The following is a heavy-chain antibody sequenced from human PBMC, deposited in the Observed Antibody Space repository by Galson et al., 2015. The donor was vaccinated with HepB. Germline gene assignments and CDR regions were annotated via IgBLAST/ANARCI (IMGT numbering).Heavy chain of an antibody. Sequence: SLRLSCAASGFTFDSYAMSWVRQDSVKGLEWVSSISGSGGSLYYPDSVKGRFTISRDNSKNTLYLQMNSLRAEDSALYYCARGIGGEPFDYWGQGTLVTVSS. CDR3: ARGIGGEPFDY. J-gene: IGHJ4*02. CDR2: ISGSGGSL. V-gene: IGHV3-23*01. D-gene: IGHD2-21*01. CDR1: GFTFDSYA.